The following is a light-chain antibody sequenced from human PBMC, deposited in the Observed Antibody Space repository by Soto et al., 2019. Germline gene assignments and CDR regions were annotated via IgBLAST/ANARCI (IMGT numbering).Light chain of an antibody. Sequence: EIVLTQSPGTLSLSPGERATLSCRASQNVRSNELAWYQQKPGQAPRLLIYGASSRATAIPDRVSGSGSGTDFTLTISRLEPDDFAVYYCQQYGSSPLTFGGGTKAEFK. J-gene: IGKJ4*01. CDR3: QQYGSSPLT. CDR2: GAS. CDR1: QNVRSNE. V-gene: IGKV3-20*01.